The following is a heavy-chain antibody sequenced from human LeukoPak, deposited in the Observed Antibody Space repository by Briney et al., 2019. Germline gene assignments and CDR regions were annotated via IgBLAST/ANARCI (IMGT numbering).Heavy chain of an antibody. D-gene: IGHD2-15*01. CDR1: GFTFSSYW. J-gene: IGHJ3*02. CDR2: IKQDGSEK. Sequence: GGSLRLSCAASGFTFSSYWMSWVRQAPGKGLEWVANIKQDGSEKYYVDSVKGRFTISRDSAKNSLYLQMNSLRAEDTAVYYCARDSCSGGSCYEVAFDIWGQGTMVTVSS. CDR3: ARDSCSGGSCYEVAFDI. V-gene: IGHV3-7*01.